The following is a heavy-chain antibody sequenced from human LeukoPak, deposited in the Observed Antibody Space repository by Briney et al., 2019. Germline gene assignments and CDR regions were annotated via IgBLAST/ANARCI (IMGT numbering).Heavy chain of an antibody. Sequence: GGSRRLSCAASGFTFSTYSMNWVRQAPGKGLEWVSYITSSSSTIYYADSVRGRFTISRDNAKNSLYLQMNSLRDEDTAVYYCARVDWMIGAFDIWGQGTMVTVSS. V-gene: IGHV3-48*02. CDR3: ARVDWMIGAFDI. CDR1: GFTFSTYS. J-gene: IGHJ3*02. D-gene: IGHD3-22*01. CDR2: ITSSSSTI.